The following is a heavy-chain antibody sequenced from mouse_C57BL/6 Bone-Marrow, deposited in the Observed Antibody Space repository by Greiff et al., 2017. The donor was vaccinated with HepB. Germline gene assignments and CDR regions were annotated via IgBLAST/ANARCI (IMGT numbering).Heavy chain of an antibody. J-gene: IGHJ3*01. Sequence: VQLKESVAELVRPGASVKLSCTASGFNIKNTYMHWVKQRPEQGLEWIGRIDPANGNTKYAPKFQGKATITADTSSNTAYLQLSSLTSEDTAIYYCAGPHYYGSSPAWFAYWGQGTLVTVAA. CDR2: IDPANGNT. V-gene: IGHV14-3*01. CDR1: GFNIKNTY. D-gene: IGHD1-1*01. CDR3: AGPHYYGSSPAWFAY.